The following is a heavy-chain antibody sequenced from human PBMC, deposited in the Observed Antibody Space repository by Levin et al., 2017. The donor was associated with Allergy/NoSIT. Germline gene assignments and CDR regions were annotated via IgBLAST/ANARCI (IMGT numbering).Heavy chain of an antibody. D-gene: IGHD3-10*01. CDR1: GGSISSGGYY. CDR3: AREGRGYGSGSRNDY. Sequence: SQTLSLTCTVSGGSISSGGYYWSWIRQHPGKGLEWIGYIYYSGSTYYNPSLKSRVTISVDTSKNQFSLKLSSVTAADTAVYYCAREGRGYGSGSRNDYWGQGTLVTVSS. CDR2: IYYSGST. J-gene: IGHJ4*02. V-gene: IGHV4-31*03.